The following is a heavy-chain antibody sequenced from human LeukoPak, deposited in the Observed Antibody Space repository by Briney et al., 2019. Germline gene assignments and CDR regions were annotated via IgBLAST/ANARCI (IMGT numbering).Heavy chain of an antibody. Sequence: PSETLSLTCTLSGGSISSGSFLWDWIRQPPGKGLEWLGSIHSIGSTYYNPSLKSRLTMSVDTSKNQFSLKLSSVTAADTAAYYCATTSYISGWHWNFDYWGQGTLVTVSS. D-gene: IGHD6-19*01. CDR3: ATTSYISGWHWNFDY. V-gene: IGHV4-39*01. CDR2: IHSIGST. J-gene: IGHJ4*02. CDR1: GGSISSGSFL.